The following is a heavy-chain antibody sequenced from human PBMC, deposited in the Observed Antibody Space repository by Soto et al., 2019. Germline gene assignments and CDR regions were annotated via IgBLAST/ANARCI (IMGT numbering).Heavy chain of an antibody. J-gene: IGHJ4*02. CDR2: IRNKPNGHTT. Sequence: EVQLVESGGGLVQPGGSLRLSCEGSGFTFSGHYMDWVRQAPGKGLEWLGRIRNKPNGHTTAYAASVKGSFTILRDDSKTLVYLQMHSLKSEDTALYYCSTTVITAPLFEYWGQGTLVAVSS. CDR3: STTVITAPLFEY. CDR1: GFTFSGHY. V-gene: IGHV3-72*01. D-gene: IGHD2-21*02.